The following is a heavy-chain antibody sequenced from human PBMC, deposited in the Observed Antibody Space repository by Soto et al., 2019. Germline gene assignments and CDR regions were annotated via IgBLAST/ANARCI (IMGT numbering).Heavy chain of an antibody. CDR3: ARGEQYIGRIFHX. D-gene: IGHD1-26*01. CDR1: GDSVSSNSAA. V-gene: IGHV6-1*01. J-gene: IGHJ4*02. Sequence: QSLSLNCGISGDSVSSNSAAWNWLRQSPSIGLECLGSTYYRSKWYNDYAVSVESRITINPDTSKNHFSLQLNFVTPEDTAVYFCARGEQYIGRIFHXWGQGTLFTVSX. CDR2: TYYRSKWYN.